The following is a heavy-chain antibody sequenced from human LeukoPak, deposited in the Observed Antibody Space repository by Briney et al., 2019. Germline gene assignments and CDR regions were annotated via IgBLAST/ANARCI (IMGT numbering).Heavy chain of an antibody. CDR1: GYTFTSYG. V-gene: IGHV1-18*01. Sequence: ASVKVSCKASGYTFTSYGISWVRQAPGQGLEWMGWISAYNGNTNYAQKLQGRVTMTTDTSTSTAYMELRSLRSDDTAVYYCARDLPLVGGIIGAFDIWGQGTMVTVSS. CDR2: ISAYNGNT. CDR3: ARDLPLVGGIIGAFDI. J-gene: IGHJ3*02. D-gene: IGHD3-16*02.